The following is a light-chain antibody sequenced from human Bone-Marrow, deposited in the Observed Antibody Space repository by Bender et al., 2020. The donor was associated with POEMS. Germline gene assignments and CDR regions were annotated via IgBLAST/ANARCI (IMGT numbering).Light chain of an antibody. Sequence: SYALTQPRSVSVSPGQTARITCSGDGLPRNFAYWYQQKPGQAPVLVIYRDLSRPSGIPERFSGSNSGNTATLTISRAQAGDEADYYCQVWDFSTAVVFGGGTKLTVL. V-gene: IGLV3-9*01. CDR2: RDL. J-gene: IGLJ2*01. CDR1: GLPRNF. CDR3: QVWDFSTAVV.